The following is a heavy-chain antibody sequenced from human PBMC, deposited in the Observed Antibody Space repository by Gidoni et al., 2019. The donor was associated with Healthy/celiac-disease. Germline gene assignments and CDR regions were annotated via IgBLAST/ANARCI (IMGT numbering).Heavy chain of an antibody. CDR1: GGTFSSYA. Sequence: QVQLVQSGAEVKKPGSSVKVPCKASGGTFSSYAISWVRQAPGQGLEWMGGIIPIFGTANYAQKFQGRVTITADESTSTAYMELSSLRSEDTAVYYCARAGRGDYGGDYGMDVWGQGTTVTVSS. V-gene: IGHV1-69*01. CDR3: ARAGRGDYGGDYGMDV. CDR2: IIPIFGTA. J-gene: IGHJ6*02. D-gene: IGHD4-17*01.